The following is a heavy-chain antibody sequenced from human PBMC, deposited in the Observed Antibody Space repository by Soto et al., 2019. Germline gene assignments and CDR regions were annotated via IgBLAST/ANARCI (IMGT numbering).Heavy chain of an antibody. CDR2: INPNSGGT. J-gene: IGHJ3*02. D-gene: IGHD2-21*01. CDR3: AVTYYFCGSESRSDAFDT. CDR1: GYSFSVYP. Sequence: ASVKVSCKASGYSFSVYPIHWVRQAPGQGLELMGCINPNSGGTEYAKKFQGWVTMTTDTSISTAYMEPSSLKTDVTAVYYCAVTYYFCGSESRSDAFDTWGLGTMVTVSS. V-gene: IGHV1-2*04.